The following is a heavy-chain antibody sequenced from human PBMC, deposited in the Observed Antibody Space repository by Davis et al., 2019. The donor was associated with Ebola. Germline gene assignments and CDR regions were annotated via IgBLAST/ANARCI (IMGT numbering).Heavy chain of an antibody. CDR3: ATSRAYSYEI. Sequence: PGGSLRLSCAASGFTFRSYWKTWVRQAPGKGLEWVAHINQDASGKYYLDSVKGRFTISRDNAKNSLYVQMNSLRAEDTAVYFCATSRAYSYEIWGQGTLVTVSS. D-gene: IGHD5-12*01. J-gene: IGHJ4*02. V-gene: IGHV3-7*01. CDR2: INQDASGK. CDR1: GFTFRSYW.